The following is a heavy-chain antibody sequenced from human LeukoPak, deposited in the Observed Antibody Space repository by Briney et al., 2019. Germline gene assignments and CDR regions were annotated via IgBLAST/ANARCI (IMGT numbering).Heavy chain of an antibody. CDR3: ARNLFGSSSPYYFDY. CDR1: GYSFTSYW. D-gene: IGHD6-13*01. CDR2: IYPGDSDT. V-gene: IGHV5-51*01. Sequence: GESLKISCKGPGYSFTSYWIGWVRQMPGKGLEWMGIIYPGDSDTRYSPSFQGQVTISADKSISTAYLQWSSLKASDTAMYYCARNLFGSSSPYYFDYWGQGTLVTVSS. J-gene: IGHJ4*02.